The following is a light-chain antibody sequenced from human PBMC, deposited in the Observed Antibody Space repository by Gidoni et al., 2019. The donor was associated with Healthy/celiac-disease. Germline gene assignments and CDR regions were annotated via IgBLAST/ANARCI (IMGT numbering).Light chain of an antibody. CDR3: QQYNNWPQT. V-gene: IGKV3-15*01. Sequence: EIVMTQSPATLSVSPGERATLSCRASQSVSSNLAWYQQKPGQAPRLLIHGASTRATGIPARFSGSGSGTEFTLTISSLQSEDFAVYYCQQYNNWPQTFGQXTKLEIK. CDR1: QSVSSN. CDR2: GAS. J-gene: IGKJ2*01.